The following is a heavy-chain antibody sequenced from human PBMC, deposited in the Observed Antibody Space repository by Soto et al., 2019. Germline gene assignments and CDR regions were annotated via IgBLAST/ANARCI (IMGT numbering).Heavy chain of an antibody. CDR2: INHSGST. CDR3: ARVRHVATSDV. Sequence: SETLSLTCAVYGGSFSGYYWSWIRQPPGKGLEWIGEINHSGSTNYNPSLKSRVTISVDTSKNQFSLKLSSVTAADTAVYYCARVRHVATSDVWGKGTTVTVSS. J-gene: IGHJ6*04. V-gene: IGHV4-34*01. D-gene: IGHD5-12*01. CDR1: GGSFSGYY.